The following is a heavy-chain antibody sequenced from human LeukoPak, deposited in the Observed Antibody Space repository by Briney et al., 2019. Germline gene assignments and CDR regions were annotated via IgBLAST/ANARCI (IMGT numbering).Heavy chain of an antibody. V-gene: IGHV4-59*01. Sequence: PSETLSLTCTVSGGSISSYYWSWIRQPPGKGLEWIGYIYYSGSTNYNPSLKSRVTISVDTSKNQFSLKLSSVTAADTAVYYCARGGQSRGPRVRGVISNMDVWGKGTTVTISS. CDR3: ARGGQSRGPRVRGVISNMDV. CDR2: IYYSGST. CDR1: GGSISSYY. D-gene: IGHD3-10*01. J-gene: IGHJ6*03.